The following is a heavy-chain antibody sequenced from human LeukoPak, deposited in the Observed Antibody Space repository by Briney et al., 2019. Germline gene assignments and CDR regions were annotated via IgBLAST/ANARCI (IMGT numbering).Heavy chain of an antibody. CDR1: GFTVSSNY. D-gene: IGHD1-26*01. Sequence: GGSLRLSCAASGFTVSSNYMSWVRQAPGKGLEWVAVISYDGSNKYYADSVKGRFTISRDNSKNTLYLQMNSLRAEDTAVYYCARTPLVGATVYDAFDIWGQGTMVTVSS. CDR3: ARTPLVGATVYDAFDI. CDR2: ISYDGSNK. V-gene: IGHV3-30*03. J-gene: IGHJ3*02.